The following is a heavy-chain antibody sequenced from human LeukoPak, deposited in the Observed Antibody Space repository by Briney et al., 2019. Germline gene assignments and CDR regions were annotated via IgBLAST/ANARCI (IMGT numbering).Heavy chain of an antibody. CDR3: ARYSSTWYIDY. J-gene: IGHJ4*02. CDR1: GDSVSSNSAA. CDR2: TYYRSKWYS. D-gene: IGHD6-13*01. V-gene: IGHV6-1*01. Sequence: SQTLSHTCAISGDSVSSNSAAWNWFRQSPSRGLEWLGRTYYRSKWYSDYAVSVRSRITINPDTSKNQFSLQLDSVTPEDTAVYYCARYSSTWYIDYWGQGTLVTVSS.